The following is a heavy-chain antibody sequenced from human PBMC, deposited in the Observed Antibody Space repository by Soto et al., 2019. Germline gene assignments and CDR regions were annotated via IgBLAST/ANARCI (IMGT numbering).Heavy chain of an antibody. CDR1: GGSISTSNW. CDR2: VYHSGST. Sequence: QVQLQESGPGLVKPSGTLSLTCAVSGGSISTSNWWSWVRQPPGKGLEWIGEVYHSGSTNYNPSLQSRVTISVDESKNQFSLKLSSVTAADTAVYYCARAFTMVRGGVYYYGMDVWGQGTTVTVSS. D-gene: IGHD3-10*01. J-gene: IGHJ6*02. CDR3: ARAFTMVRGGVYYYGMDV. V-gene: IGHV4-4*02.